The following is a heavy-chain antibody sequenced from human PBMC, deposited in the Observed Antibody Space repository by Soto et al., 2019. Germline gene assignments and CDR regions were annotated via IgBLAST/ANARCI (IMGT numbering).Heavy chain of an antibody. CDR2: ISYDGSNK. J-gene: IGHJ4*02. CDR3: ARRELLYGFFDY. D-gene: IGHD1-26*01. Sequence: QVQLVESGGGVVQPGRSLRLSCAASGFTFSSYAMHWVRQAPGKGLEWVAVISYDGSNKYYADSVKGRFTISRDNSKNTLYLQMTSLRAEDTAVYYCARRELLYGFFDYWGQGTLVTVSS. CDR1: GFTFSSYA. V-gene: IGHV3-30-3*01.